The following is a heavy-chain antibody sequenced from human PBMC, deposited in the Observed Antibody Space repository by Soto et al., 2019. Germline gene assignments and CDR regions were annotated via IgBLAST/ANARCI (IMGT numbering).Heavy chain of an antibody. CDR2: ISGSGVST. CDR1: GFTFSTCA. D-gene: IGHD2-21*02. J-gene: IGHJ4*02. Sequence: EVQVLESGGGLVQPGGSLRLSCAASGFTFSTCAMNWVRQAPGKGLEWVSTISGSGVSTYYADSVKGRFTSSIDNSKNMMYLEMNSLRAEDTAVYYCASKRGLQDGRGTFDDWGQGTLVTVSS. CDR3: ASKRGLQDGRGTFDD. V-gene: IGHV3-23*01.